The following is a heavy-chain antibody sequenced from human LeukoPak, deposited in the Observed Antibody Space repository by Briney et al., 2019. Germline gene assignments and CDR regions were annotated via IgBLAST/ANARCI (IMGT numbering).Heavy chain of an antibody. J-gene: IGHJ6*03. V-gene: IGHV3-23*01. CDR1: GFTFSSYG. D-gene: IGHD5-12*01. CDR2: ISGSGGST. Sequence: GGSLRLSCAASGFTFSSYGMSWVRQAPGKGLEWVSAISGSGGSTYYADSVKGRFTISRDNAKNSLYLQMNSLRAEDTAVYYCARLRGYSGYETFDHYYMDVWGKGTTVTVSS. CDR3: ARLRGYSGYETFDHYYMDV.